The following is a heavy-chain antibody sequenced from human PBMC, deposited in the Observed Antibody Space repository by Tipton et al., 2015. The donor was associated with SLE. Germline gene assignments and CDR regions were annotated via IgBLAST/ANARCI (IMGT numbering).Heavy chain of an antibody. CDR2: ISHSGTT. CDR3: ARHTYYTFWRAIGDAFDI. J-gene: IGHJ3*02. V-gene: IGHV4-34*01. Sequence: TLSLTCAVYGASFSGYYWNWIRQPPGKGLEWIGEISHSGTTNYNPSLKSRLTMSVDTSKNQFSLRLSSVTAADTAVYYCARHTYYTFWRAIGDAFDIWGQGTMVTVSS. CDR1: GASFSGYY. D-gene: IGHD3-3*01.